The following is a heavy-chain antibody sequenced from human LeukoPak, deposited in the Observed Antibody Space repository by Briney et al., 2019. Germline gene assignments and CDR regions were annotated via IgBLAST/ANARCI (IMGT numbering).Heavy chain of an antibody. CDR2: ISAYNGNT. Sequence: ASVKVSCKASGYTFTSYGISWVRQAPGQGLEWMGWISAYNGNTNYAQKLQGRVTMTTDTSTSTAYMELRSLRSDDTAVYYCARRLGKVFGVVIKPTPFDYWGQGTLVTVSS. CDR1: GYTFTSYG. D-gene: IGHD3-3*01. V-gene: IGHV1-18*01. J-gene: IGHJ4*02. CDR3: ARRLGKVFGVVIKPTPFDY.